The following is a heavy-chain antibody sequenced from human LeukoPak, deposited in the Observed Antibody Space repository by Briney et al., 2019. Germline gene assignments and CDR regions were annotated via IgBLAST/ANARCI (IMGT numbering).Heavy chain of an antibody. CDR3: ASHYYDSGGYYPFDY. D-gene: IGHD3-22*01. V-gene: IGHV4-59*01. J-gene: IGHJ4*02. Sequence: KASETLSLTCTVSGGSISSYYWSWIRQPPGKGLEWIGYIYYSGSTNYNPSLKSRVTMSVDTSKNQFSLKLSSVTAADTAVYYCASHYYDSGGYYPFDYWGQGTLVTVSS. CDR2: IYYSGST. CDR1: GGSISSYY.